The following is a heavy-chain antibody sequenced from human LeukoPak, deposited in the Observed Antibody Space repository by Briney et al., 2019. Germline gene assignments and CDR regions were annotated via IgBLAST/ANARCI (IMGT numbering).Heavy chain of an antibody. Sequence: SETLSLTCAVYGGSFSGYYWSGIRQPPGKGLEWIGEINHSGSTNYNPSLKSRVTISVDTSKNQFSLKLSSVTAADTAVYYCASLHDYGDDDAFDIWGQGTMVTVSS. V-gene: IGHV4-34*01. D-gene: IGHD4-17*01. CDR3: ASLHDYGDDDAFDI. CDR2: INHSGST. J-gene: IGHJ3*02. CDR1: GGSFSGYY.